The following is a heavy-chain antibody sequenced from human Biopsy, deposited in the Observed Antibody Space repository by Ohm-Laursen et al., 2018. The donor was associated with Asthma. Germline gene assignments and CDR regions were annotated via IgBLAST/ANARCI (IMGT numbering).Heavy chain of an antibody. D-gene: IGHD3-3*01. CDR1: GGSMTPTSHY. Sequence: SDTLSLTCVVSGGSMTPTSHYWDWIRQAPGKGLEWIGYISYEGKTSYNPSLKNRVTISRDTSKNRFSLRLTSVTAADTAVYFCARRITIFGVVQKDHGMDAWGQGTTVIVSS. CDR3: ARRITIFGVVQKDHGMDA. J-gene: IGHJ6*02. CDR2: ISYEGKT. V-gene: IGHV4-39*01.